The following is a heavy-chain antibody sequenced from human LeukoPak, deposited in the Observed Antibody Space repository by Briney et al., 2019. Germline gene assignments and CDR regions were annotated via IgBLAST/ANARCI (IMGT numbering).Heavy chain of an antibody. J-gene: IGHJ4*02. CDR2: ISSSSSYI. CDR1: GFTFSSYS. D-gene: IGHD5-18*01. CDR3: ARDHGNSYGYYFDY. V-gene: IGHV3-21*01. Sequence: PGGSLRLSCAASGFTFSSYSMNWVRQAPGKGLEWVSSISSSSSYIYYADSVKGRFTISRDNSKNTLYLQMNSLRAEDTAVYYCARDHGNSYGYYFDYWGQGTLVTVSS.